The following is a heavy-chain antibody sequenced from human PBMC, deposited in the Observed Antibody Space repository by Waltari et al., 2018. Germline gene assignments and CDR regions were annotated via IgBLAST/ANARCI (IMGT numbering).Heavy chain of an antibody. CDR2: IKPNSGGT. D-gene: IGHD2-15*01. CDR1: GYTFTGYY. J-gene: IGHJ6*02. V-gene: IGHV1-2*06. Sequence: QVQLVQSGAEVKKPGASVKVSCKASGYTFTGYYMHWGRQAPGTGLEWRGRIKPNSGGTNYAQEFQGRVTMTRDTSISTAYMELSRLRSDDTAVYYCAVIAALNNGMDVWGQGTTVTVSS. CDR3: AVIAALNNGMDV.